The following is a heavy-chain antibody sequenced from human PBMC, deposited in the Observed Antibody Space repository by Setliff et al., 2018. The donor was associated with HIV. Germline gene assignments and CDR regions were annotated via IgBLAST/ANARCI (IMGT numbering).Heavy chain of an antibody. J-gene: IGHJ3*02. D-gene: IGHD3-9*01. CDR2: IHYSGIT. Sequence: PSATLSLTCTVSRDSINGHWWSWIRQPPGKGLEWTGSIHYSGITHYNPSLKSRLTMSVDTSKNQVSLKLTSVTAADTAVYYCARYKCINFACVGFDIWGQGTVVTVSS. CDR3: ARYKCINFACVGFDI. CDR1: RDSINGHW. V-gene: IGHV4-59*11.